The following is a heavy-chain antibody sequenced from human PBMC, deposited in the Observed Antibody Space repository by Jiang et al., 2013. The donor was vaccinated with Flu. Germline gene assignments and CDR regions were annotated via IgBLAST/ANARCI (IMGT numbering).Heavy chain of an antibody. Sequence: EVQLVESGGGLVKPGGSLRLSCAASGFTFSNAWMSWVRQAPGKGLEWVGRIRTETDGGTTDFAAPVKGRFTISRDDSKNTLSLQMNSLKTEDTAIYYCTTDPLVWYDAFDIWGQGTMVTVSS. CDR1: GFTFSNAW. J-gene: IGHJ3*02. CDR2: IRTETDGGTT. CDR3: TTDPLVWYDAFDI. V-gene: IGHV3-15*01. D-gene: IGHD3-9*01.